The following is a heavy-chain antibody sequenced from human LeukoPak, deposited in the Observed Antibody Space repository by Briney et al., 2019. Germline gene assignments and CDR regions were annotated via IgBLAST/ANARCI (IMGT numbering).Heavy chain of an antibody. V-gene: IGHV1-69*05. CDR1: GGTFSSYA. D-gene: IGHD3-10*01. J-gene: IGHJ3*02. Sequence: SVKVSCKASGGTFSSYAISWVRQAPGQGLEWMGGIIPIFGTANYAQKFQGRVTMTRDTSTSTVYMELSSLRSEDTAVYYCARGLYSGDHDAFDIWGQGTMVTVSS. CDR3: ARGLYSGDHDAFDI. CDR2: IIPIFGTA.